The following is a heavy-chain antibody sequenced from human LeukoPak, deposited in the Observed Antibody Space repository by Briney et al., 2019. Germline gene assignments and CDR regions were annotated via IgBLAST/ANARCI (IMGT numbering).Heavy chain of an antibody. D-gene: IGHD3-10*01. CDR2: ISAYNGNT. J-gene: IGHJ5*02. CDR3: ARDITMVRGVDQNWFDP. Sequence: GASVKVSCKASGYTFSRYGISWVRQAPGQGLEWMGWISAYNGNTNYAQKLQGRVTMTTDTSTSTAYMELRSLRSDDTAVYYCARDITMVRGVDQNWFDPWGQGTLVTVSS. V-gene: IGHV1-18*01. CDR1: GYTFSRYG.